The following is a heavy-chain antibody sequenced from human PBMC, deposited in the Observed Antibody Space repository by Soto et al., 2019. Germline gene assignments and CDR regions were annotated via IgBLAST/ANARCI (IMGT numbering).Heavy chain of an antibody. D-gene: IGHD3-16*01. Sequence: GGSLRLSCAASGFTFSNAWMSWVRQAPGKGLEWVGRIKSKTDGGTTDYAAPVKGRFTISRDDSKSTLYLQMISLKTEVTAVYYGTTGLMITFGGVSVYWGQGTLVTVSS. CDR1: GFTFSNAW. CDR2: IKSKTDGGTT. CDR3: TTGLMITFGGVSVY. J-gene: IGHJ4*02. V-gene: IGHV3-15*01.